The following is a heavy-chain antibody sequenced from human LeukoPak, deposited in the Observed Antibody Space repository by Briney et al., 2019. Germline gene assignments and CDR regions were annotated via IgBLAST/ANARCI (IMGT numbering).Heavy chain of an antibody. CDR2: IIPIFGTA. D-gene: IGHD3-10*01. Sequence: GSSVKVSCKASGGTFSSYAISWVRQTPGQGLEWMGRIIPIFGTANYAQKFQGRVTITTDESTSTAYMELSSLRSEDTAVYYCARDRLLWFGELSYFDYWGQGTLVTVSS. CDR3: ARDRLLWFGELSYFDY. J-gene: IGHJ4*02. CDR1: GGTFSSYA. V-gene: IGHV1-69*05.